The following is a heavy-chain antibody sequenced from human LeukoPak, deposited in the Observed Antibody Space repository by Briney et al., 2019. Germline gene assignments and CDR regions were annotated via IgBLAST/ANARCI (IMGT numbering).Heavy chain of an antibody. V-gene: IGHV3-23*01. CDR2: ISGSGGST. D-gene: IGHD5-12*01. Sequence: HPGGSLRLSCAASGFTFSSYAMSWVRQAPGKGLQWVSTISGSGGSTYYADSVKGRFTISRDNSKNTLYLQMNSLRAEDTAVYYCAKTVNEIVATISSYYGMDVWGQGTTVTVSS. J-gene: IGHJ6*02. CDR1: GFTFSSYA. CDR3: AKTVNEIVATISSYYGMDV.